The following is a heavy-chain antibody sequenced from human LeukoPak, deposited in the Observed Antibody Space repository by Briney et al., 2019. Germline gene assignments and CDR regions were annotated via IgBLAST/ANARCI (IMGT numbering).Heavy chain of an antibody. CDR2: NSPHSDYI. V-gene: IGHV3-21*01. CDR3: ARGHSGSYQRTDAFDI. J-gene: IGHJ3*02. Sequence: PGGSLILSCAASGFTFTTYSTNWVRQAPGKGLEWVSSNSPHSDYIYYADSLKGRFTTSRDNAKNSLYLQMNSLRVEDTAVYYCARGHSGSYQRTDAFDIWGQGTVVTVSS. CDR1: GFTFTTYS. D-gene: IGHD1-26*01.